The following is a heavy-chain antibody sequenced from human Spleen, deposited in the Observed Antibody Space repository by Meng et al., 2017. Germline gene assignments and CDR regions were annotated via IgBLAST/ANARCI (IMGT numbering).Heavy chain of an antibody. CDR3: ARVGASIAWLFDFDH. CDR2: IFQRGTA. J-gene: IGHJ4*02. V-gene: IGHV4-4*02. Sequence: QAQLQESRPGLVRHSGTLSVTCAGSGGSISSSHWWQWVRQPPGKGLEWIGEIFQRGTAKYNPSLRSRVTISVDNSNNRFSLIMTSVTAADTAVYYCARVGASIAWLFDFDHWGQGVLVTVSS. D-gene: IGHD6-19*01. CDR1: GGSISSSHW.